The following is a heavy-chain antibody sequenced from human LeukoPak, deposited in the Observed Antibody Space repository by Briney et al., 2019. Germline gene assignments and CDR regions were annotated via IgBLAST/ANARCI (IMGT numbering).Heavy chain of an antibody. CDR2: INSNSYI. CDR1: GFTFSTFS. D-gene: IGHD2-15*01. Sequence: GGSLRLSCAASGFTFSTFSMNWVRQAPGKGLEWVASINSNSYIYYADSVKGRFTISRDNAKNSLYLQMNSLGAEDTAVYYCAREGGFCFGETCRYFDYWGQGTLVTVSS. V-gene: IGHV3-21*01. J-gene: IGHJ4*02. CDR3: AREGGFCFGETCRYFDY.